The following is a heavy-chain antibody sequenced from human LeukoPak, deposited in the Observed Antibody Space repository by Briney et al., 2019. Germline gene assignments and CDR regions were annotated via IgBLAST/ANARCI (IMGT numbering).Heavy chain of an antibody. CDR2: ISSDSTTT. Sequence: GGSLRLSCVASGFTFSSYWMHWVRQAPGKGLVWVSRISSDSTTTTYADSVKGRFTISRDNARNTLYLQMNTLRAEDTAVYYCRSSLDVSDIWGQGTMVTVSS. J-gene: IGHJ3*02. CDR3: RSSLDVSDI. D-gene: IGHD2-2*01. CDR1: GFTFSSYW. V-gene: IGHV3-74*01.